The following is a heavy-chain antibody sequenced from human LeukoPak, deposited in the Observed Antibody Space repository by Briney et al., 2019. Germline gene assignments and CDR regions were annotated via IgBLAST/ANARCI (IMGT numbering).Heavy chain of an antibody. CDR3: ATLYSSSWYGSGNYFDY. D-gene: IGHD6-13*01. V-gene: IGHV1-46*01. J-gene: IGHJ4*02. CDR1: GYTFTSYY. CDR2: INPSGGST. Sequence: GASVKVSCKASGYTFTSYYMHWVRQAPGQGLEWMGIINPSGGSTSYAQKFQGRVTMTRDKSTSTVYMELSSLRSEDTAVYYCATLYSSSWYGSGNYFDYWGQGTLVTVPS.